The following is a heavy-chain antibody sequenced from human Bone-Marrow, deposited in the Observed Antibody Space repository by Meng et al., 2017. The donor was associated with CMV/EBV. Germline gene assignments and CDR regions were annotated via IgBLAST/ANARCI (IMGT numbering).Heavy chain of an antibody. CDR3: ARVWGGDNWFDP. V-gene: IGHV4-59*02. CDR1: GFTVSSNY. CDR2: MLYGGST. Sequence: ESLKISCAASGFTVSSNYMSWVRQAPGKGLEWIGSMLYGGSTLYNPSLKSRVSISIDVSKNQFSLSLSSMTAADTAVYYCARVWGGDNWFDPWGQGILVTVYS. J-gene: IGHJ5*02. D-gene: IGHD3-16*01.